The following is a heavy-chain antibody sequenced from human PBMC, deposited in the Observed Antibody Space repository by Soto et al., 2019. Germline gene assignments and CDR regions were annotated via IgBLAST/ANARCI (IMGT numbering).Heavy chain of an antibody. D-gene: IGHD5-18*01. J-gene: IGHJ4*02. Sequence: AGSLRLSCAASGFTFNSYSMNWVRQAPGKGLEWGSSISSSSRYIYYADSLKARFTVSRDNAKNSLYLQMSSLRVEDTAVYYCAGASSYGTYSFDYWGQGTLVTVSS. CDR2: ISSSSRYI. CDR3: AGASSYGTYSFDY. V-gene: IGHV3-21*01. CDR1: GFTFNSYS.